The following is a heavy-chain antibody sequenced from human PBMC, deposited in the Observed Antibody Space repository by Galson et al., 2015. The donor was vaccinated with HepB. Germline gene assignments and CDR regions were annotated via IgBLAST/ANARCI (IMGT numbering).Heavy chain of an antibody. Sequence: SVKVSCKASGYTFTGYGISWVRQAPGQGLEWMGWISAYNGNTNYAQKLQGRVTMTTDTSTSTAYMELRSLRSDDTAVYYCARDQWLVGATEHYYYYGMDVWGQGTTVTVSS. CDR3: ARDQWLVGATEHYYYYGMDV. CDR2: ISAYNGNT. CDR1: GYTFTGYG. J-gene: IGHJ6*02. D-gene: IGHD1-26*01. V-gene: IGHV1-18*04.